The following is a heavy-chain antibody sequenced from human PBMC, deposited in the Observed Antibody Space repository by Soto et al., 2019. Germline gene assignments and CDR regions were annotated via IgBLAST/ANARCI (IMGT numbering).Heavy chain of an antibody. Sequence: GGSLRLSCAASGFTFSSYAMSWVRQAPGKGLEWVSAISGSGGSTYYADSVKGRFTISRDNSKNTLYLQMNSLRAEDTAVYYCAKDKPDYYQWLVPFDYWGQGTLVTVSS. D-gene: IGHD6-19*01. CDR3: AKDKPDYYQWLVPFDY. V-gene: IGHV3-23*01. CDR1: GFTFSSYA. CDR2: ISGSGGST. J-gene: IGHJ4*02.